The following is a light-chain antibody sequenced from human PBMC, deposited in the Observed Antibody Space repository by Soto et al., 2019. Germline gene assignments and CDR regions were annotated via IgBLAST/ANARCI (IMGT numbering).Light chain of an antibody. CDR2: GAS. CDR1: QSVSGSY. Sequence: EIVLTQSPGTLSLSPGERATLSCMACQSVSGSYLAWYQQKPGQAPRLLIYGASSRATGIPDRFSGSGSGTDFTLTISSLQPDDSATYYCQQYKTYWTFGQGTKVDI. V-gene: IGKV3-20*01. CDR3: QQYKTYWT. J-gene: IGKJ1*01.